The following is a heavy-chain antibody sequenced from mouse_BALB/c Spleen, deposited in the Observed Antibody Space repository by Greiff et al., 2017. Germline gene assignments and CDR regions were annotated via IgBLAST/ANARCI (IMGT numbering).Heavy chain of an antibody. V-gene: IGHV14-3*02. J-gene: IGHJ2*01. CDR1: GFNIKDTY. Sequence: EVQLQQSGAELVKPGASVKLSCTASGFNIKDTYMHWVKQRPEQGLEWIGRIDPANGNTKYDPKFQGKATITADTSSNTAYLQLSSLTSEDTAVYYCARFPSNWDGGVYWGQGTTLTVSS. CDR2: IDPANGNT. CDR3: ARFPSNWDGGVY. D-gene: IGHD4-1*01.